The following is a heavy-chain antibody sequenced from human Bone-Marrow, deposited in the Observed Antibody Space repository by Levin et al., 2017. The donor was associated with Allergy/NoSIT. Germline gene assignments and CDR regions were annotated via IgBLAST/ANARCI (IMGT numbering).Heavy chain of an antibody. D-gene: IGHD2/OR15-2a*01. CDR3: ARVEGRRDSTAYYFGPDY. CDR1: GFMFSDYY. J-gene: IGHJ4*02. Sequence: LSLTCEASGFMFSDYYMRWLRQAPGKGLEYVSDISYTGNTKFYADSVEGRFTISRDNSKKSLSLQMDSLRVDDTAVYYCARVEGRRDSTAYYFGPDYWGQGTLVTVSS. V-gene: IGHV3-11*01. CDR2: ISYTGNTK.